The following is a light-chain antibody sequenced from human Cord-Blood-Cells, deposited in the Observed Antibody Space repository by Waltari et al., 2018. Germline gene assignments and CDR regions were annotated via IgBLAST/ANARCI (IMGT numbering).Light chain of an antibody. CDR2: GAS. V-gene: IGKV3-20*01. CDR1: QSVSSSY. Sequence: EIVLTHSPGTLSLSPGERATLSCRASQSVSSSYLAWYQQKPGQPPRLLIYGASSRATGIPDRFSGSGSGTDFTLTISRLEPEDFAVYYCQQYGSSPLTFGGGTKVEIK. J-gene: IGKJ4*01. CDR3: QQYGSSPLT.